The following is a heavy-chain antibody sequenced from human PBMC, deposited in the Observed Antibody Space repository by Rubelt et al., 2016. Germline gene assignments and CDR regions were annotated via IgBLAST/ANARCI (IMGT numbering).Heavy chain of an antibody. CDR1: GGSISSYY. Sequence: QVQLQESGPGLVKPSETLSLTCTVSGGSISSYYWSWIRQPPGKGLEWIGYIYYSGRTYYNPSLKSRVIFSVDTTRNQLSLNLISVTAADTAVYYCAREVPSGSSYNDAFDIWGQGTVVTVSS. CDR3: AREVPSGSSYNDAFDI. V-gene: IGHV4-59*12. J-gene: IGHJ3*02. D-gene: IGHD1-26*01. CDR2: IYYSGRT.